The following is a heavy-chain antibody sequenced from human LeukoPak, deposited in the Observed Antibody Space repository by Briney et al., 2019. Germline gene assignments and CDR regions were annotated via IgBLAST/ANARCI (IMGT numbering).Heavy chain of an antibody. Sequence: SVKVSCKASGGTFSSYAISWVRQAPGQGLEWMGGIIPIFGTANYAQKFQGRVTITADESTSTAYMELSSLRSEDTAVYYCARWFRAAAGMGYWGQGTLVTVSS. CDR3: ARWFRAAAGMGY. CDR1: GGTFSSYA. V-gene: IGHV1-69*01. J-gene: IGHJ4*02. CDR2: IIPIFGTA. D-gene: IGHD6-13*01.